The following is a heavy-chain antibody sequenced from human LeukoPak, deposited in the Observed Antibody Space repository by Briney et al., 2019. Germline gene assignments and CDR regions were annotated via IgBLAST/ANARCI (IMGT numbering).Heavy chain of an antibody. J-gene: IGHJ3*02. CDR2: IYYSGTT. V-gene: IGHV4-59*08. CDR1: GGSFSGYY. D-gene: IGHD2-2*01. Sequence: SETLSLTCAVYGGSFSGYYWSWIRQPPGEGLEWIGYIYYSGTTNYNPSLKSRVTISVDTSKKQVSLKLSSVTAADTAVYYCARGYCVGTTCYRSASDIWGQGTIVTVSS. CDR3: ARGYCVGTTCYRSASDI.